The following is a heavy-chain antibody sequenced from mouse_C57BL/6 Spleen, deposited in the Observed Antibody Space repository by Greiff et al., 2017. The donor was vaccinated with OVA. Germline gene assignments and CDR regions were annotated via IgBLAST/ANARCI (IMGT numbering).Heavy chain of an antibody. CDR3: ARPLYGYDGDYAMDY. J-gene: IGHJ4*01. CDR1: GFTFSDYG. D-gene: IGHD2-2*01. Sequence: DVKLQESGGGLVQPGGSLKLSCAASGFTFSDYGMAWVRQAPRKGPAWVAFISNLAYSIYYADTVTGRFTISRENAKNTLYLEMSSLRSEDTAMYYCARPLYGYDGDYAMDYWGQGTSVTVSS. CDR2: ISNLAYSI. V-gene: IGHV5-15*01.